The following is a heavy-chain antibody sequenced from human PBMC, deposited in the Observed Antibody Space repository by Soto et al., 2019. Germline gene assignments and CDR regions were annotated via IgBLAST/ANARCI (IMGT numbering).Heavy chain of an antibody. CDR1: GFTFSSYA. D-gene: IGHD6-19*01. V-gene: IGHV3-30-3*01. CDR3: SREDRAVAADY. Sequence: QVQLVESGGGVVQPGRSLRLSCAASGFTFSSYAMHWVRQAPGKGLEWVAVISYDGSNKYYAGSVKGRFTISRDNSKNTLYLQMNRLRAEDTAGYYCSREDRAVAADYWGQGTLVTGSS. J-gene: IGHJ4*02. CDR2: ISYDGSNK.